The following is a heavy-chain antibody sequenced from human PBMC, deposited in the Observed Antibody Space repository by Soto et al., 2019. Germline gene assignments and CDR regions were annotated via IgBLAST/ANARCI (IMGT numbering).Heavy chain of an antibody. Sequence: PGGSLRLSCAASGFSFSTYNMDWVRQAPGKGPEWIAYISTTSFTIYYADSVKGRFTISRDNDRNSPYLEMNSLRDEDTAVYYCARDRCYDGTCYSASDSWGQGTLVTVSS. V-gene: IGHV3-48*02. J-gene: IGHJ5*01. D-gene: IGHD2-15*01. CDR2: ISTTSFTI. CDR1: GFSFSTYN. CDR3: ARDRCYDGTCYSASDS.